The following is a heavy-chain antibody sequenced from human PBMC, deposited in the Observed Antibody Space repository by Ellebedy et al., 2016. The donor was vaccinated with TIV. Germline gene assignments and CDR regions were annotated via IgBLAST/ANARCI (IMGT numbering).Heavy chain of an antibody. D-gene: IGHD2-8*02. CDR3: AKGSLGHCTGSSCYHFDY. J-gene: IGHJ4*02. CDR1: GFTFSTYG. V-gene: IGHV3-30*18. CDR2: ISYDGSNI. Sequence: PGGSLRLSCAASGFTFSTYGMHWVRQAPGKGLEWVALISYDGSNIFYADSVKGRFTISRDNSKNTLYLQMNTLRAEDTAIYYCAKGSLGHCTGSSCYHFDYWGQGTLVTVSS.